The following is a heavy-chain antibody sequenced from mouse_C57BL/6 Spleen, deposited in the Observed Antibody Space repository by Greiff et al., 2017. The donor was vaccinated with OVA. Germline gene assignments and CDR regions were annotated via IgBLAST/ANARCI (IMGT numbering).Heavy chain of an antibody. V-gene: IGHV14-4*01. J-gene: IGHJ3*01. Sequence: VQLQQSGAELVRPGASVKLSCTASGFNIKDDYMHWVKQRPEQGLEWIGWIDPENGDTEYASKFQGKATIPADTSSNTAYLQLSSLTSEDTAVYYCTTSVGTAWLAYWGQGTLVTVSA. D-gene: IGHD4-1*01. CDR1: GFNIKDDY. CDR2: IDPENGDT. CDR3: TTSVGTAWLAY.